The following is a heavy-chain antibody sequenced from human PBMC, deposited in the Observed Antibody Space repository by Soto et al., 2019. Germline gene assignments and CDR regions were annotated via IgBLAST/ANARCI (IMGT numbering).Heavy chain of an antibody. V-gene: IGHV4-31*03. CDR2: IYYSGST. J-gene: IGHJ4*02. CDR1: GGSISSGGYY. CDR3: AREPRIDYETPAGFDY. D-gene: IGHD4-17*01. Sequence: SETLSLTCTVSGGSISSGGYYWSWIRQHPGKGLEWIGYIYYSGSTYYNPSLKSRVTISVDTSKNQFSLKLSSVTAADTAVYYCAREPRIDYETPAGFDYWGQGTLVTVSS.